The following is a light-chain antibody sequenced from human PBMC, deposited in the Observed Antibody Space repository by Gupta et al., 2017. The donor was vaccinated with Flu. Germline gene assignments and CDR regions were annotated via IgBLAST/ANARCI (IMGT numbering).Light chain of an antibody. CDR2: NEN. V-gene: IGLV1-44*01. CDR3: AAWDDGVSSLSADDSLTGLWV. CDR1: SNIGSNV. J-gene: IGLJ3*02. Sequence: SNIGSNVVSWYAHLPRTTVRLLICNENNRPFGVPDHCTGSKSGTSASFAIGGLQSADEATYYCAAWDDGVSSLSADDSLTGLWVFGGGTKLTVL.